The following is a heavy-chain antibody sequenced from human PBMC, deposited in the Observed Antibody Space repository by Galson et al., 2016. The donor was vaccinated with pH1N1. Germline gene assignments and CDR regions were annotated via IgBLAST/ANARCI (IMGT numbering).Heavy chain of an antibody. CDR1: GFTFTAYS. Sequence: SLRLSCAASGFTFTAYSMNWVRQAPGKGLEWVASITSNSFHITYTDSVRGRFTVTRDNAKNSLYLHMNSLSAEDTAVYYCARDPGRPRLFYMDVWGKGTTVTVSS. CDR2: ITSNSFHI. V-gene: IGHV3-21*01. J-gene: IGHJ6*03. D-gene: IGHD1-26*01. CDR3: ARDPGRPRLFYMDV.